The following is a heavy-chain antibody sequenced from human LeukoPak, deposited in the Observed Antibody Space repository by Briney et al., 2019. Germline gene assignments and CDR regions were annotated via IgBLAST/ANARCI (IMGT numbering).Heavy chain of an antibody. CDR1: LFNFATHA. V-gene: IGHV3-23*01. D-gene: IGHD2-21*02. CDR3: VREDTPATANY. CDR2: ISGGGAVT. Sequence: GGSLRLSCAASLFNFATHAMSWVRQTAGKGGEWVSAISGGGAVTESAESGKARFTISRDNSKDTLFLQMHSLRPGDTAVYYCVREDTPATANYWGQGTLVTISS. J-gene: IGHJ4*02.